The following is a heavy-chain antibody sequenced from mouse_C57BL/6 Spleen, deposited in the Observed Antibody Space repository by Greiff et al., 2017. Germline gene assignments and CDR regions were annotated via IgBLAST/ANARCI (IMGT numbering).Heavy chain of an antibody. CDR3: ARLRGDYDGGYAMDY. CDR2: ISSGGSYT. CDR1: GFTFSSYG. D-gene: IGHD2-4*01. V-gene: IGHV5-6*01. J-gene: IGHJ4*01. Sequence: EVKLMESGGDLVKPGGSLKLSCAASGFTFSSYGMSWVRQTPDKRLEWVATISSGGSYTYYPDSVKGRFTISRDNAKNTLYLQMSSLKSEDTAMYYCARLRGDYDGGYAMDYWGQGTSVTVSS.